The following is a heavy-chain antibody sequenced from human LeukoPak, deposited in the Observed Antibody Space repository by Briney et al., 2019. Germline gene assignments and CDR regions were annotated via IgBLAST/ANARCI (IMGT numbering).Heavy chain of an antibody. CDR3: ANPLVRSSWLLDY. Sequence: PGGSLRLSCAASGFNFSSYAMTWVRQAPGKGLEWVSTITSSGGNTYYADSVKGRFTISRDNSKNTLYLQMNSLRAEDTAIYYCANPLVRSSWLLDYWGRGTLVTVSA. D-gene: IGHD6-13*01. CDR2: ITSSGGNT. J-gene: IGHJ4*02. V-gene: IGHV3-23*01. CDR1: GFNFSSYA.